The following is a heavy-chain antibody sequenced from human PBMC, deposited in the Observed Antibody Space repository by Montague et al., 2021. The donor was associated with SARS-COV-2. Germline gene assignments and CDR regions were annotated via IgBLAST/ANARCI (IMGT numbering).Heavy chain of an antibody. V-gene: IGHV4-39*01. CDR2: IYYSGSX. J-gene: IGHJ4*02. CDR1: GGSISSSSYY. Sequence: SETLSLTCTVSGGSISSSSYYWGWIRQPPGKGLEWIGSIYYSGSXXYNPSLESRVTISVDTSKNQFSLKLSSVTAADTAVYYCARVATMVRGVIPGYFDYWGQGTLVTVSS. D-gene: IGHD3-10*01. CDR3: ARVATMVRGVIPGYFDY.